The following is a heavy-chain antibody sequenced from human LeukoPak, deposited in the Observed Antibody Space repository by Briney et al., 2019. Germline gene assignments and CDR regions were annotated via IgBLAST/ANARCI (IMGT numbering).Heavy chain of an antibody. CDR2: ISSSSSYI. V-gene: IGHV3-21*01. J-gene: IGHJ4*02. CDR3: AREYSSSSGLYY. D-gene: IGHD6-6*01. CDR1: GFTFSSYS. Sequence: SGGSLRLSCAAPGFTFSSYSMNWVRQAPGKGLEWDSSISSSSSYIYYADSVKGRFTISRDNAKNSLYLQMNSLRAEDTAVYYCAREYSSSSGLYYWGQGTLVTVSS.